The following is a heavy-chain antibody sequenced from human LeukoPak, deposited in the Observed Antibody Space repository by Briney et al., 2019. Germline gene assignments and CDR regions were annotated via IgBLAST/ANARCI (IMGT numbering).Heavy chain of an antibody. CDR1: GFTFSSYS. D-gene: IGHD1-26*01. CDR3: ARDPGSGSFL. CDR2: ISGDSRYI. Sequence: GGSLRLSFAASGFTFSSYSMNWVRQAPGKGLEWVSAISGDSRYIYYADSVRGRFTISRDNAENSLYLQMNSLRAEDTAVYYCARDPGSGSFLWGQGTLVTVSS. V-gene: IGHV3-21*01. J-gene: IGHJ4*02.